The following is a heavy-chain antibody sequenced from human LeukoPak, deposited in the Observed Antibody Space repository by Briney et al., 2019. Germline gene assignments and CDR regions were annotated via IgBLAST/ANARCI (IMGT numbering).Heavy chain of an antibody. CDR2: IYYSGST. CDR1: GGSISSHY. J-gene: IGHJ3*02. CDR3: ARQKYGDYRNAFDI. D-gene: IGHD4-17*01. V-gene: IGHV4-59*08. Sequence: SETLSLTCTVSGGSISSHYWSWIRQSPGKGLEWIGYIYYSGSTNYNPSLKSRVTISVDTSKNQFSLNLSSVTAADTAVYYCARQKYGDYRNAFDIWGQGRMVTVSS.